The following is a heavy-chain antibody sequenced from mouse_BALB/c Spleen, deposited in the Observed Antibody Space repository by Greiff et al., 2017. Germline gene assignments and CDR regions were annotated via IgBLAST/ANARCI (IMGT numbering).Heavy chain of an antibody. Sequence: EVKLMESGGGLVKPGGSLKLSCAASGFAFSSYDMSWVRQTPEKRLEWVAYISSGGGSTYYPDTVKGRFTISRDNAKNTLYLQMSSLKSEDTAMYYCARHDPYDDVLREVFAYWGQGTLVTVSA. D-gene: IGHD2-4*01. CDR1: GFAFSSYD. J-gene: IGHJ3*01. V-gene: IGHV5-12-1*01. CDR2: ISSGGGST. CDR3: ARHDPYDDVLREVFAY.